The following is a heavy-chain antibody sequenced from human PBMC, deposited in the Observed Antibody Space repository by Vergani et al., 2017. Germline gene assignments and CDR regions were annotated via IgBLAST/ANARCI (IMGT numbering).Heavy chain of an antibody. D-gene: IGHD2-2*01. CDR2: IKQDGSEK. J-gene: IGHJ4*02. CDR3: VVDMIVVVPAAIHAIDY. Sequence: EVQLVESGGGLVQPGGSLRLSCAASGFTFSSYWMSWVRQAPGKGLEWVANIKQDGSEKYYVDSVKGRFTISRDNAKNSLYLQMNSLRAEDTAVYYCVVDMIVVVPAAIHAIDYWGQGTLVTVSS. V-gene: IGHV3-7*02. CDR1: GFTFSSYW.